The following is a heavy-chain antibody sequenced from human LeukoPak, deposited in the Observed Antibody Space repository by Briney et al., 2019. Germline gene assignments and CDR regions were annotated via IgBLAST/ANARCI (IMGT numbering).Heavy chain of an antibody. Sequence: SETLSLTCTVSGGSISSYYWSWIRQPPGKGLEWIGYIYYSGSTNYNPSLKSRVTISVDTSKNQFSLKLSSVTAADTAVYYCARTPPYYYDSSGYIKYYFDYWGQGTLVTVSS. V-gene: IGHV4-59*01. D-gene: IGHD3-22*01. CDR1: GGSISSYY. J-gene: IGHJ4*02. CDR2: IYYSGST. CDR3: ARTPPYYYDSSGYIKYYFDY.